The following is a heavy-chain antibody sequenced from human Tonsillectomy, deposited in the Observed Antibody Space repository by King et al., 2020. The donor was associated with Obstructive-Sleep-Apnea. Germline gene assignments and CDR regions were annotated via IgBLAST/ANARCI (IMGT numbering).Heavy chain of an antibody. CDR2: IYYRGSP. J-gene: IGHJ6*02. CDR3: ARVRSVRGGLYGMDV. Sequence: VQLQESGPGLGKPSETLSLTCTVSVGSISSDYWSWSRQPPGKGLEWIGYIYYRGSPNYNPSLKSRVTISVDTSKNQFSLRLSSLTAADTAVYYCARVRSVRGGLYGMDVWGQGTTVTVSS. D-gene: IGHD3-10*01. CDR1: VGSISSDY. V-gene: IGHV4-59*12.